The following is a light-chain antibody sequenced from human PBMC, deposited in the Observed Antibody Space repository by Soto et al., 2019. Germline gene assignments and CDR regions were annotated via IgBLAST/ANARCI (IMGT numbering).Light chain of an antibody. CDR3: QHFDNLPLS. CDR2: DAS. CDR1: QDISNY. J-gene: IGKJ3*01. Sequence: DIQMTQSPPSLSASVGDRVTITCQASQDISNYLNWYQQKLAKAPKLLIYDASNVETGVPSRFIGSGSRTDFAVAISNLHPADSARYYCQHFDNLPLSFGPGTKVDVK. V-gene: IGKV1-33*01.